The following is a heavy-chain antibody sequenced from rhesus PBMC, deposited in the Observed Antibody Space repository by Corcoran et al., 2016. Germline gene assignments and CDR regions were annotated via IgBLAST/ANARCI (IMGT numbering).Heavy chain of an antibody. V-gene: IGHV4-147*01. J-gene: IGHJ4*01. CDR2: IYGGSGST. Sequence: QVQLQESGPGLVKPSETLSLTCAVSGGSISSNYWSWIRQSPGKGLEWIGYIYGGSGSTSHNPSLKSRVIISIDTSKNQFSLKLSSVTAADTAVYYCARDPYSGSWKREIFDYWGQGFLVTVSS. CDR3: ARDPYSGSWKREIFDY. D-gene: IGHD6-25*01. CDR1: GGSISSNY.